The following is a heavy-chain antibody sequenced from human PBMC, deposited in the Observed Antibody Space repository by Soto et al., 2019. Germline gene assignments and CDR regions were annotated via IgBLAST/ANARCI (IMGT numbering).Heavy chain of an antibody. Sequence: SETLSLTCTVSGGSISSYYWGWIRQPPGKGLEWIGSIYYSGSTYYNPSLKSRVTISVDTSKNQFSLKLSSVTAADTAVYYCARQYYYGSGSYEWFDPWGQGTLVTVSS. D-gene: IGHD3-10*01. CDR2: IYYSGST. J-gene: IGHJ5*02. CDR1: GGSISSYY. CDR3: ARQYYYGSGSYEWFDP. V-gene: IGHV4-39*01.